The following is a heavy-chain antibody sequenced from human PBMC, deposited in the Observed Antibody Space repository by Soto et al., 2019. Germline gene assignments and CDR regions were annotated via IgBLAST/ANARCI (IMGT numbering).Heavy chain of an antibody. Sequence: EVQLLESGGGLVQPGGSLRLSCAASGFTFSSYAMSWVRQAPGKGLEWVSAISGSGGSTYYADSVKGRFTIARDNSKNTLELQRNSLRAEDTAGYDCAKWAGSEYSSSWLIDYWGQGTLVTVSS. D-gene: IGHD6-13*01. CDR1: GFTFSSYA. V-gene: IGHV3-23*01. CDR3: AKWAGSEYSSSWLIDY. CDR2: ISGSGGST. J-gene: IGHJ4*02.